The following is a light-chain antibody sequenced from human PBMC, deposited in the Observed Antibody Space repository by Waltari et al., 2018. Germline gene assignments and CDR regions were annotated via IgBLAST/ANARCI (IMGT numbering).Light chain of an antibody. CDR2: KAS. J-gene: IGKJ1*01. V-gene: IGKV1-5*03. CDR3: QQYNHWPQT. CDR1: RALNSW. Sequence: DIQMIQSPSTLSAYVGDTVTITCRASRALNSWLAWYQQKPGRAPRLRMFKASTLESGVPSRFSGVGARTDYTLTISNLQPEDFAIYYCQQYNHWPQTFGQGTRVEIK.